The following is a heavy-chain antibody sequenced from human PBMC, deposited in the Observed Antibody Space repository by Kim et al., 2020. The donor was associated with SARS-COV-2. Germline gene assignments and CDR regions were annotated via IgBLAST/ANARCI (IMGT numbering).Heavy chain of an antibody. CDR3: AKDLYCSSTSCFSFYYYYGMDV. D-gene: IGHD2-2*01. CDR2: ISWDGGST. J-gene: IGHJ6*02. Sequence: GGSLRLSCAASGFTFDDYAMHWVRQTPGKGLEWVSLISWDGGSTYYADSVKGRFTISRDNSKNSLYLQMNSLRAEDTALYYCAKDLYCSSTSCFSFYYYYGMDVWGQGTTVTVSS. CDR1: GFTFDDYA. V-gene: IGHV3-43D*03.